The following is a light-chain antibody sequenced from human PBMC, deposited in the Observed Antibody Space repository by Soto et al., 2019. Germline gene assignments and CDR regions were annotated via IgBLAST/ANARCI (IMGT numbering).Light chain of an antibody. V-gene: IGKV3-15*01. Sequence: EIVMTQSPATLSVSPGERATLSCRASQSVSSNFAWYQQKPGQPPRLLIYGASTRATGIPARFSGSGSGTEFTLTISSLQSEDFAVYYCQQYKNWPLTFGRGTKVEIK. CDR1: QSVSSN. CDR3: QQYKNWPLT. J-gene: IGKJ4*01. CDR2: GAS.